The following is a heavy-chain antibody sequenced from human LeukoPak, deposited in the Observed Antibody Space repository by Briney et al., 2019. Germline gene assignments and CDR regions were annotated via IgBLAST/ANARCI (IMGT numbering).Heavy chain of an antibody. CDR3: ARSDIVVVPAANMAHMDV. V-gene: IGHV4-4*09. Sequence: SETLSLTCTVSGGSISSYYWSWIRRPPGKGLEWIGYIYISGSTDYNPSLKSRVTISLDTSKNLFSLKLSSVTAADTAVYYCARSDIVVVPAANMAHMDVWGKGTTVTVSS. CDR2: IYISGST. J-gene: IGHJ6*03. D-gene: IGHD2-2*01. CDR1: GGSISSYY.